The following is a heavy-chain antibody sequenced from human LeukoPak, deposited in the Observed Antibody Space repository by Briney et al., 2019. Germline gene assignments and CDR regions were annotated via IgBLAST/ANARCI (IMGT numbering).Heavy chain of an antibody. J-gene: IGHJ4*02. CDR3: ARVLARGSNYYDSSGYYY. CDR1: GYTFTDYY. CDR2: IYPNSGGT. V-gene: IGHV1-2*02. Sequence: GASVKVTFKASGYTFTDYYIHWVRQAPGQGLEWMGWIYPNSGGTNYAQKFQGRVTMTRDTSISTAYMELSRLRSDDTAVYYCARVLARGSNYYDSSGYYYWGQGTPVSVSS. D-gene: IGHD3-22*01.